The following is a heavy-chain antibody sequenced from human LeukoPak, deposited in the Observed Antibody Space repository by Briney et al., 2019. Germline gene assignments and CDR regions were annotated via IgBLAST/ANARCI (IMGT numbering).Heavy chain of an antibody. CDR2: INHSGST. V-gene: IGHV4-34*01. J-gene: IGHJ6*03. CDR3: ARRRFQYYYGSGSYYPPPYYYYMDV. CDR1: GFTFDDYG. Sequence: PGGSLRLSCAASGFTFDDYGMSWIRQPPGKGLEWIGEINHSGSTNYNPSLKSRVTISVDTSKNQFSLKLSSVTAADTAVYYCARRRFQYYYGSGSYYPPPYYYYMDVWGKGTTVTASS. D-gene: IGHD3-10*01.